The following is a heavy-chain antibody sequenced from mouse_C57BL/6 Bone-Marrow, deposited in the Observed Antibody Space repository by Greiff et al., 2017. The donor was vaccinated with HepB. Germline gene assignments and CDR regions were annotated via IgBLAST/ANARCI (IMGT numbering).Heavy chain of an antibody. CDR1: GYTFTSYW. Sequence: QVQLQQPGAELVRPGSSVKLSCKASGYTFTSYWMDWVKQRPGQGLEWIGNIYPSDSETHYNQKFKDKATLTVDKSSSTAYMQLSSLTSEDSAVYCCARRATTVVATDYAMDYWGQGTSVTVSS. D-gene: IGHD1-1*01. CDR3: ARRATTVVATDYAMDY. CDR2: IYPSDSET. J-gene: IGHJ4*01. V-gene: IGHV1-61*01.